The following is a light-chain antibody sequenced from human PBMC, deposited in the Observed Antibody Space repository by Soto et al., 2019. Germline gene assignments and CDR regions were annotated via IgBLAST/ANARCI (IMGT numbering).Light chain of an antibody. J-gene: IGLJ1*01. CDR1: SSDVGGYKY. CDR3: SSYSSSSTLYV. V-gene: IGLV2-14*03. Sequence: QSVLTQPASVSGSPGPSITISCTGTSSDVGGYKYVSWYQHHPGDAPKLMIYDVSNRPSGVSNRFSGSKSGNTASLTISGLQPEDEADYYCSSYSSSSTLYVFGTGTKLTVL. CDR2: DVS.